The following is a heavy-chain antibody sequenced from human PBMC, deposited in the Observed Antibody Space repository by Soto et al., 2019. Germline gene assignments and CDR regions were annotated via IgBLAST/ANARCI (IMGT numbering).Heavy chain of an antibody. D-gene: IGHD3-10*01. J-gene: IGHJ4*02. V-gene: IGHV1-18*01. CDR3: AREMVRGVGSDY. Sequence: ASVKVSCKASGYTFTSYGISWVRQASGQGLEWMGWISTYNGNTKYAQKLQGRVTMTTDTSTSTAYMELRSLRSDDTAVFYCAREMVRGVGSDYWGQGTLVTVSS. CDR2: ISTYNGNT. CDR1: GYTFTSYG.